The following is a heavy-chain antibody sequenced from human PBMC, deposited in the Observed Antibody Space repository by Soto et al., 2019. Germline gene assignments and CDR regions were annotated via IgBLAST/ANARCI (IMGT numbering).Heavy chain of an antibody. CDR1: GYTFTSYG. CDR2: ISAYNGNT. D-gene: IGHD5-12*01. Sequence: QVQLVQSGAEVKKPGVSVKVSCKASGYTFTSYGVSWVRQAPGQGLEWMGWISAYNGNTNYAQKFQGRVTMTTDTSSSTAYMELRSLRSDDTAVYYCARDIPPDYPGIFGFDPWGQGTLVTVSS. J-gene: IGHJ5*02. CDR3: ARDIPPDYPGIFGFDP. V-gene: IGHV1-18*01.